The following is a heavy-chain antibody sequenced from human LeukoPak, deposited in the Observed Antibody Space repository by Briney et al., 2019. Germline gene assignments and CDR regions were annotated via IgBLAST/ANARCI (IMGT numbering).Heavy chain of an antibody. J-gene: IGHJ5*02. CDR2: ISYSGST. Sequence: PSETLSLTCTVSGGSISSSSYYWGWIRQPPGKGLEWIGSISYSGSTYYNPSLKSRVTISVDTSKNQFSLKLSSVTAADTAVYYCARHAFSPSDGPWQWLDDNWFDPWGQGTLVTVSS. V-gene: IGHV4-39*01. D-gene: IGHD6-19*01. CDR1: GGSISSSSYY. CDR3: ARHAFSPSDGPWQWLDDNWFDP.